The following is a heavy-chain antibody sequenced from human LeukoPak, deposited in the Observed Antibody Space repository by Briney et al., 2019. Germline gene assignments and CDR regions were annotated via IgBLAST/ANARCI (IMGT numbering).Heavy chain of an antibody. CDR1: GGSISSSSYY. V-gene: IGHV4-39*01. Sequence: SETLSLTCTVSGGSISSSSYYWGWIRQPPGKGLEWIGSIYYSGSTYYNPSLKSRVTISVDTSKNQFSLKLSSVTAADTAVYYCARSIAAAAPFDYWGQGTLVTVSS. D-gene: IGHD6-13*01. J-gene: IGHJ4*02. CDR2: IYYSGST. CDR3: ARSIAAAAPFDY.